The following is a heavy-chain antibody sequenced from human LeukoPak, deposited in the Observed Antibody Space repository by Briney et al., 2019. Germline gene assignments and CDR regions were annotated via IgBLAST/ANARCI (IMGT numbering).Heavy chain of an antibody. D-gene: IGHD6-13*01. CDR2: TYYSGTT. CDR3: ARVVMGYSSSCFDY. Sequence: SETLSLTCTVSGDSLSSYYWSWIRQPPGKGLEWIGYTYYSGTTIYNPSLKSRVTISVDTSQNQFSLKLSSVTAADTAVYYCARVVMGYSSSCFDYWGQGTLVTVSS. V-gene: IGHV4-59*08. J-gene: IGHJ4*02. CDR1: GDSLSSYY.